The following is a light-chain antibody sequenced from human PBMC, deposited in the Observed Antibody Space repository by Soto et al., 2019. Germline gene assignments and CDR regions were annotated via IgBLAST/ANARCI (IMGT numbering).Light chain of an antibody. CDR2: DAS. CDR1: QSVSTY. CDR3: QQRSNWPRT. Sequence: EIVLTQSPATLSLSPGERATFSCRASQSVSTYLAWYQQKRGQAPRLLIYDASNRATGTPARFSGSGSGTDLTLTISSLESEDFAVYYCQQRSNWPRTFGQGTKLEIK. V-gene: IGKV3-11*01. J-gene: IGKJ2*01.